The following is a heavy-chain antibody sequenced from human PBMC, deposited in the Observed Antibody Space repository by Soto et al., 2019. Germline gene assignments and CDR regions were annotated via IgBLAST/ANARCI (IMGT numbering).Heavy chain of an antibody. CDR1: GGSISSGGYY. V-gene: IGHV4-31*03. J-gene: IGHJ4*02. Sequence: SETQSVTCTVSGGSISSGGYYWSWIRQHPGKGLEWIGYIYYSGSTYYNPSLKSRVTISVDTSKNQFSLKLSSVTAADTAVYYCARVGSSSSLFLFDYWGQGTLVTVSS. D-gene: IGHD6-6*01. CDR2: IYYSGST. CDR3: ARVGSSSSLFLFDY.